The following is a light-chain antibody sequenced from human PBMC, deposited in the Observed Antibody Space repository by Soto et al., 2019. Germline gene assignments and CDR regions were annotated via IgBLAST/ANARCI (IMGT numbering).Light chain of an antibody. CDR1: QSVSNY. CDR2: DAS. Sequence: EIVLTQSPATLPLSPGKRATLYCRASQSVSNYLSWYQQTNGQAPRLLLYDASTRDTGIPARFSGSGSGTECTLTISSLQSEDFEVYYGQHYHGWPITFGQGTRLEIK. CDR3: QHYHGWPIT. J-gene: IGKJ5*01. V-gene: IGKV3-15*01.